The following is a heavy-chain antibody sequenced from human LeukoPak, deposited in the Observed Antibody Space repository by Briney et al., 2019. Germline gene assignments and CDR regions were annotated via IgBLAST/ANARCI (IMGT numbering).Heavy chain of an antibody. CDR3: ARDSGSGFYYYYGMAV. CDR2: ISYDGSNK. Sequence: GGSLRLSCAASGFTFSNYAMYWVRQAPGKGLEWVAVISYDGSNKYYADSVKGRFTISRDNSKNTLYLQMNSLRPEDTAVYYCARDSGSGFYYYYGMAVWGRGTTVTLSS. J-gene: IGHJ6*02. CDR1: GFTFSNYA. V-gene: IGHV3-30-3*01. D-gene: IGHD6-19*01.